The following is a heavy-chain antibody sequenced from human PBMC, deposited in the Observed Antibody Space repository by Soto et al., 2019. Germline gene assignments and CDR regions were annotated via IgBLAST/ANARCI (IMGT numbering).Heavy chain of an antibody. V-gene: IGHV1-69*08. Sequence: QVQLVQSGAEVKKPGSSVKVSCKASGGTFSSYTISWVRQAPGQGLEWMGRIIPILGIANYAQKFQDRVTITADKSTSTAYMELSSLRSEDTAVYYCARDAWEEDAFDIWGQGTMVTVSS. J-gene: IGHJ3*02. CDR3: ARDAWEEDAFDI. CDR2: IIPILGIA. CDR1: GGTFSSYT. D-gene: IGHD1-26*01.